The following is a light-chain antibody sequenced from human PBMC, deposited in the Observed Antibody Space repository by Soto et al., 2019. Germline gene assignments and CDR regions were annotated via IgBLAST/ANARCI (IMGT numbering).Light chain of an antibody. CDR3: QHYDSYPYT. CDR1: QSISTW. J-gene: IGKJ2*01. Sequence: DIQMTQSPSTLSDSVVDTVTITCLASQSISTWMAWCQQKPGKAPKLLMFDASTLSGGVPSRFSDSASGTAFTLTISSLQPDDFATYYCQHYDSYPYTFGQGTKVDFK. CDR2: DAS. V-gene: IGKV1-5*01.